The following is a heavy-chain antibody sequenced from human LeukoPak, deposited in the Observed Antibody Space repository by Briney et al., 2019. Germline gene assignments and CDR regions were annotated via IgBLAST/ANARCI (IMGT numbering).Heavy chain of an antibody. CDR3: ARGSGSYSGYHWFDP. CDR1: GYTFTSYD. CDR2: MNPNSGNT. V-gene: IGHV1-8*03. D-gene: IGHD1-26*01. Sequence: ASVKVSCKASGYTFTSYDINWVRQATGQGLEWMGWMNPNSGNTGYAQKFQGRVTITRNTSISTAYMELSSLRSEDTAVYYCARGSGSYSGYHWFDPWGQGTLVTVSS. J-gene: IGHJ5*02.